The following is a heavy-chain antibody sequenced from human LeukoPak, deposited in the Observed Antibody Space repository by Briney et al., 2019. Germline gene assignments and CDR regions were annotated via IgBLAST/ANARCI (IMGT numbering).Heavy chain of an antibody. CDR3: ARDRGVRGVTTPYYYYYYGMDV. CDR1: GGSISSYY. Sequence: SETLSLTCTVSGGSISSYYWSWIRQPPGKGLEWIGYIYYSGSTNYNPSLKSRVTISVDTSKNQFSLKLSSVTAADTAVYYCARDRGVRGVTTPYYYYYYGMDVWGQGTTVTVSS. V-gene: IGHV4-59*01. CDR2: IYYSGST. J-gene: IGHJ6*02. D-gene: IGHD3-10*01.